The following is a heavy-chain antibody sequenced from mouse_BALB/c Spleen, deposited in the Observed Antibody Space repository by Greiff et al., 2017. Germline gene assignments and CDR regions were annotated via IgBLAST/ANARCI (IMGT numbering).Heavy chain of an antibody. CDR3: ATTVVDY. Sequence: QVQLKESGPELVKPGASVRISCKASGYTFTSYYIHWVKQRPGQGLEWIGWIYPSNGNTKYDPKFQGKATITADTSSNTAYLQLSSLTSEDTAVYYCATTVVDYWGQGTTLTVSS. CDR1: GYTFTSYY. D-gene: IGHD1-1*01. V-gene: IGHV1-66*01. CDR2: IYPSNGNT. J-gene: IGHJ2*01.